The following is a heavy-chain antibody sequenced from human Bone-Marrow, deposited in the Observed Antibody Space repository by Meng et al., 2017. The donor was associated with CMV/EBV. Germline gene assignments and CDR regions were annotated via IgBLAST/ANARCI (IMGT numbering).Heavy chain of an antibody. CDR1: GYTFSTYG. D-gene: IGHD6-13*01. CDR3: ARGEVWDNNIWYYY. J-gene: IGHJ4*02. V-gene: IGHV1-18*01. CDR2: SSAYNGNK. Sequence: ASVKVSCKASGYTFSTYGISWVRQAPGQGLEWMGWSSAYNGNKKYAQKFQGRVTMTTDTSTSTAYMELKSLRSYDTAVYYCARGEVWDNNIWYYYWGQGTRVTVSS.